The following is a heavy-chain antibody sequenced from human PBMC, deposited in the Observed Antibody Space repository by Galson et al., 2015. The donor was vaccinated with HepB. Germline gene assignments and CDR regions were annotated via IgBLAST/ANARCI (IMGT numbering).Heavy chain of an antibody. D-gene: IGHD3-10*01. CDR2: ISRSSSII. CDR1: GFTLSTYN. Sequence: SLRLSCAASGFTLSTYNMNRVRQAPGKGLEWVSYISRSSSIIYYADSVKGRFTISRDNAKDSLYLQMSSLRADDTAVYYCAREDITMLQGELDDWGQGTLVTVSS. V-gene: IGHV3-48*01. CDR3: AREDITMLQGELDD. J-gene: IGHJ4*02.